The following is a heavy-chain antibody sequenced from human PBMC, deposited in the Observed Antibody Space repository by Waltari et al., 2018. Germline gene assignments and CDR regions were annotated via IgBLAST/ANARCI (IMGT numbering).Heavy chain of an antibody. J-gene: IGHJ6*02. CDR3: ARMARKTYSSPVAGRDYYYGMDV. CDR2: INSDGSDT. D-gene: IGHD6-13*01. Sequence: EEQLVESGGGLIQPGESLRVSCAVSGFTFSRSWMNWVRQGPGKGLGWVARINSDGSDTSYADSVKGRFTISRDNAKNTVYLQMKSLRVEDTAVYYCARMARKTYSSPVAGRDYYYGMDVWGLGTTVTVSS. V-gene: IGHV3-74*01. CDR1: GFTFSRSW.